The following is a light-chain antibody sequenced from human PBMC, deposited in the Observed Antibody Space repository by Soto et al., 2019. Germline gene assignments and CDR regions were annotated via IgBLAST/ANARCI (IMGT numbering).Light chain of an antibody. CDR2: GAS. CDR3: QQFGGSLTWT. V-gene: IGKV3-20*01. J-gene: IGKJ1*01. Sequence: EIEFSQSPSTLSLSPGERATLPCRASQSVSSFLVWYQQKPGQPPRLLIYGASTRATGIPARFSGSGSGTDFTLTISRLEPEDCAVYYCQQFGGSLTWTFGQGTKVDIK. CDR1: QSVSSF.